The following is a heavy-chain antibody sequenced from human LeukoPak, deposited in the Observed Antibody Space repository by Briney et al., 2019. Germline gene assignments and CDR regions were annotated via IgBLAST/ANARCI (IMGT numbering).Heavy chain of an antibody. CDR3: AKSIGYGLVDI. J-gene: IGHJ3*02. CDR2: IFYSGGT. Sequence: GSLRLSCAASGFTFSSYVMSWVRQTPGKGLEWIGNIFYSGGTYYRPSLTSRVTISLDTSRNQFSLKLNSVTAADTAVYYCAKSIGYGLVDIWGQGTMVTVSS. V-gene: IGHV4-59*04. D-gene: IGHD3-10*01. CDR1: GFTFSSYV.